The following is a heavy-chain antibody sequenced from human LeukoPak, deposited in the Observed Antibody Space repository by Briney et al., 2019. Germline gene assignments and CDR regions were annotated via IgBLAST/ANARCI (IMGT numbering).Heavy chain of an antibody. Sequence: ASVTVSCKASGYTFTSYGISWVRQAPGQGLEWMGWISAYNGNTNYAQKLQGRVTMTTDTSTSTAYMELRSLRSDDTAVYYCARDTSIAAPYYYYYGMDVWGQGTTVTVSS. CDR1: GYTFTSYG. CDR2: ISAYNGNT. V-gene: IGHV1-18*01. CDR3: ARDTSIAAPYYYYYGMDV. J-gene: IGHJ6*02. D-gene: IGHD6-6*01.